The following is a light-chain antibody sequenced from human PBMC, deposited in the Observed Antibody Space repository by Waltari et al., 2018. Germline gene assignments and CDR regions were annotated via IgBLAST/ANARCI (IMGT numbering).Light chain of an antibody. CDR3: QLWDSGSDHVV. J-gene: IGLJ2*01. V-gene: IGLV3-21*03. CDR2: DNT. CDR1: KLGTTG. Sequence: SYVLTQPPSVAVAPGKTATLTWGGDKLGTTGVHWYQQKPGQAPVLVIYDNTDRPSGIPERFSGSNSGNTATLTISSVEAGDEADYYCQLWDSGSDHVVFGGGTKLTVL.